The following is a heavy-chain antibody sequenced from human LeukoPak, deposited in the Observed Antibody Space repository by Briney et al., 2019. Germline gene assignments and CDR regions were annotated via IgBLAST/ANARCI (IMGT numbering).Heavy chain of an antibody. V-gene: IGHV1-69*05. CDR3: ARVLVYDILTGYYTYYYYMDV. CDR2: IIPIFGTA. D-gene: IGHD3-9*01. Sequence: SVKVSCKASGGTFSSYAISWVRQAPGQGLEWMGGIIPIFGTANYAQKFQGRVTITTDESTSTAYMELSSLRSEDTAVYYCARVLVYDILTGYYTYYYYMDVWGKGTTVTVSS. J-gene: IGHJ6*03. CDR1: GGTFSSYA.